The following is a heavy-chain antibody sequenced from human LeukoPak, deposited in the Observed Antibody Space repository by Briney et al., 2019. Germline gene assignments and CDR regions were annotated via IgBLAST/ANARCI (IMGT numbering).Heavy chain of an antibody. CDR3: ARDYLIAAAGAD. Sequence: GSLRLSCAASGFTFSSYWMSWVRQPPGKGLEWIGSIYYSGSTYYNPSLKSRVTISVDTSKNQFSLKLSSVTAADTAVYYCARDYLIAAAGADWGQGTLVTVSS. V-gene: IGHV4-39*07. D-gene: IGHD6-13*01. J-gene: IGHJ4*02. CDR2: IYYSGST. CDR1: GFTFSSYW.